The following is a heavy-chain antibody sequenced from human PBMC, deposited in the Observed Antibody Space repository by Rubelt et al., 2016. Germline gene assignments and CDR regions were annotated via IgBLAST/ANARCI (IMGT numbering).Heavy chain of an antibody. CDR1: GGSFSGYY. J-gene: IGHJ6*02. CDR3: ARGAAGYYYYGMDV. V-gene: IGHV4-34*01. CDR2: INHSGST. Sequence: QVQLQQWGAGLLKPSETLSLTCAVYGGSFSGYYWSWIRQPPGKGLEWIWEINHSGSTNSNPALKRLVTVSVDAAKNQFALKLSSGSAADTAVYYCARGAAGYYYYGMDVWGQGTTVTVSS. D-gene: IGHD6-13*01.